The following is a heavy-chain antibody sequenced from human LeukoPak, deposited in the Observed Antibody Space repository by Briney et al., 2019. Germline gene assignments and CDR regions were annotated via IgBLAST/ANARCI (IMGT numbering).Heavy chain of an antibody. V-gene: IGHV5-51*01. CDR3: ARFGITMVRGVTITGGWFDP. Sequence: GESLKISCKGSGYSFTSYWIGWVRQMPGKGLEWTGIIYPGDSDTRYSPSFQGQVTISADKSISTAYLQWSSLKASDTAMYYCARFGITMVRGVTITGGWFDPWGQGTLVTVSS. CDR2: IYPGDSDT. D-gene: IGHD3-10*01. J-gene: IGHJ5*02. CDR1: GYSFTSYW.